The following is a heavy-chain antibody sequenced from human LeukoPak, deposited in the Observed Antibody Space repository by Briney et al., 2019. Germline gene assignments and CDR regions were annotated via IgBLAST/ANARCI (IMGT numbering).Heavy chain of an antibody. CDR2: IYYSGST. V-gene: IGHV4-59*01. Sequence: SETLSLTCTVSGGSISSYYWSWIRQPPGKGLEWIGYIYYSGSTNYNPSLKSRVTISVDTSKNQFPLKLSSVTAADTAVYYCARDGMTNPWYLDLWGRGTLVTVSS. CDR1: GGSISSYY. J-gene: IGHJ2*01. D-gene: IGHD4-11*01. CDR3: ARDGMTNPWYLDL.